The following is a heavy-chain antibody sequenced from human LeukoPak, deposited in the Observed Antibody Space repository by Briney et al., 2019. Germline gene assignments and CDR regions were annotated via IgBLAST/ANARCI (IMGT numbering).Heavy chain of an antibody. J-gene: IGHJ3*02. CDR2: IYPGDSDT. D-gene: IGHD2-2*01. CDR3: ARRTYCSSTSCYDAFDI. V-gene: IGHV5-51*01. CDR1: GYSFTSYW. Sequence: GESLKISCKGSGYSFTSYWIGWVRQMPGKGLEWMGIIYPGDSDTRYSPSCQGQVTISADKSISTAYLQWSSLKASDTAMYYCARRTYCSSTSCYDAFDIWGQGTMVTVSS.